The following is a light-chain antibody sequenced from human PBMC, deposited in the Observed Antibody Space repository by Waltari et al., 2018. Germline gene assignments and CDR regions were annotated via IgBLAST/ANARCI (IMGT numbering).Light chain of an antibody. J-gene: IGKJ1*01. V-gene: IGKV4-1*01. CDR1: SVLFSTNKKNY. CDR2: WAS. Sequence: SVLFSTNKKNYLAWDQQKTGQPPKRLFYWASTRESGVPYRFSGSGSGTDFTLTISSLQAEDVAVYYCQQYRSTLWTFGQGTRVEIK. CDR3: QQYRSTLWT.